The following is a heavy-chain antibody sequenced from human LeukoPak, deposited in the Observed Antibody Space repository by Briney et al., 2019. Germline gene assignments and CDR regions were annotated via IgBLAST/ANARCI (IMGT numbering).Heavy chain of an antibody. CDR1: GFTFSSYS. Sequence: GRSLRLSCAASGFTFSSYSMNWVRQAPGKGLEWVSSISSSSSYIYYADSVKGRFTISRDNAENSLYLQMDGLRVEDTAIYYCSTALNTWGQGTLVTVSS. CDR3: STALNT. D-gene: IGHD2-15*01. J-gene: IGHJ5*02. V-gene: IGHV3-21*01. CDR2: ISSSSSYI.